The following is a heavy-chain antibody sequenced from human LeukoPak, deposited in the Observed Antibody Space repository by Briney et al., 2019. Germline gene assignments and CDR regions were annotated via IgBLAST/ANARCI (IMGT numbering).Heavy chain of an antibody. CDR2: ISSSSSTI. CDR1: GFTFSSYS. CDR3: ARGLGYSYGYRLVNWFDP. V-gene: IGHV3-48*04. D-gene: IGHD5-18*01. J-gene: IGHJ5*02. Sequence: GGSLRLSCAASGFTFSSYSMNWVRQAPGKGLEWVSYISSSSSTIYYADSVKGRFTISRDNAKNSLYLQMNSLRAEDTAVYYCARGLGYSYGYRLVNWFDPWGQGTLVTVSS.